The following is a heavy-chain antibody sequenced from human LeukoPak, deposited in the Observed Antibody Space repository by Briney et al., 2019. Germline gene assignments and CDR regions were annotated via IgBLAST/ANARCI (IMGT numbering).Heavy chain of an antibody. CDR3: ARRAPRAVVWFDP. CDR1: GGSISSYY. Sequence: SETLSLTCTVSGGSISSYYWSWIRQPPGKGLEWIGSIYYSGSTYYNPSLKSRVTISVDTSKNQFSLKLSSVTAADTAVYYCARRAPRAVVWFDPWGQGTLVTVSS. J-gene: IGHJ5*02. D-gene: IGHD6-6*01. CDR2: IYYSGST. V-gene: IGHV4-39*01.